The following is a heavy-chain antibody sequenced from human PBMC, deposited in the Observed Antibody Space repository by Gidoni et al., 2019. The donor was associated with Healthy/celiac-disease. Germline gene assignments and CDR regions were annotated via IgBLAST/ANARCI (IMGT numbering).Heavy chain of an antibody. D-gene: IGHD3-16*02. CDR2: IYYSGST. V-gene: IGHV4-39*07. Sequence: QLQLQESGPGLVKPSETLSLTCTVSGGSISSSSYYWGGIRQPPGKGLEWIGSIYYSGSTYYNPSLKSRVTISVDTSKNQFSLKLSSVTAADTAVYYCARGSGYYDYVWGSYRQSPGMYFDYWGQGTLVTVSS. J-gene: IGHJ4*02. CDR1: GGSISSSSYY. CDR3: ARGSGYYDYVWGSYRQSPGMYFDY.